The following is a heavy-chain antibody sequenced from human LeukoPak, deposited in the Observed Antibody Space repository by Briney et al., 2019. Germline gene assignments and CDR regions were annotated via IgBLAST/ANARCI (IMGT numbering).Heavy chain of an antibody. CDR3: ARGYYYDSSGYYSDAFDI. V-gene: IGHV3-30*03. J-gene: IGHJ3*02. Sequence: GRSLRLSCAASGFTFRSYGIHWVRQAPGKGLEWVAVISYDGSNKYYADSVKGRFTISRDNSKNTLYLQMNSLRAEDTAVYYCARGYYYDSSGYYSDAFDIWGQGTMVTVSS. D-gene: IGHD3-22*01. CDR2: ISYDGSNK. CDR1: GFTFRSYG.